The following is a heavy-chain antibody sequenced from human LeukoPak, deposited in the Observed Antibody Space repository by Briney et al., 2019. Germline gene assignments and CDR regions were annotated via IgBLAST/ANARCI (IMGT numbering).Heavy chain of an antibody. CDR2: IYSGGST. D-gene: IGHD3-16*01. CDR3: AKDLGYDYVWGEGNLYDY. J-gene: IGHJ4*02. CDR1: GFTFSSYG. V-gene: IGHV3-23*03. Sequence: GGTLRLSCAASGFTFSSYGMSWVRQAPGKGLEWVSVIYSGGSTYYADSVKGRFTISRDNSKNTLYLQVDSLRAEDTAVYYCAKDLGYDYVWGEGNLYDYWGQGTLVTVSS.